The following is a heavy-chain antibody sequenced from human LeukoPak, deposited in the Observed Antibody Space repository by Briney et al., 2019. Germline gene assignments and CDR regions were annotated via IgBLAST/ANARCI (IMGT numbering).Heavy chain of an antibody. V-gene: IGHV3-23*01. CDR1: GFTFSSYG. CDR3: AKKRQYQLHSIDY. Sequence: PGGSLRLSCAASGFTFSSYGMSWVRQAPGKGLEWVSAISGSGGSTYYADSVKGRFTISRDNSKNTLYLQMNSLRAEDTAVYYCAKKRQYQLHSIDYWGQGTLVTVSS. CDR2: ISGSGGST. D-gene: IGHD2-2*01. J-gene: IGHJ4*02.